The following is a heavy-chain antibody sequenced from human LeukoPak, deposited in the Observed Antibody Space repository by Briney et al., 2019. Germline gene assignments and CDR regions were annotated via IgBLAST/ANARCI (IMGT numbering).Heavy chain of an antibody. D-gene: IGHD6-13*01. CDR3: ARGAAAVVFDY. Sequence: GGSLRLSCAASGFTVSSNYMSWVRQGPGKGLEWVSVIYSGGSTYYADSVKGRFTISRDNSKNTLYLQMNSLRAEDTAVYYCARGAAAVVFDYWGQGTLVTVSS. CDR2: IYSGGST. V-gene: IGHV3-53*01. CDR1: GFTVSSNY. J-gene: IGHJ4*02.